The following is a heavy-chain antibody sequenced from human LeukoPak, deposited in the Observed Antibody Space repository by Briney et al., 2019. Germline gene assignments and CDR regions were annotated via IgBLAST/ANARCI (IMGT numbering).Heavy chain of an antibody. J-gene: IGHJ6*03. V-gene: IGHV1-8*01. D-gene: IGHD4-17*01. Sequence: ASVKVSFTASGYTVTSYDSNGVRQPAGQGLEWMGWRNPNSGNTGYAQKFQGRVTMTTNTSIRTAYMELRSLTSEATPVYYCARWSFRGDLALYSYYYMDVWGKGTTVTISS. CDR1: GYTVTSYD. CDR3: ARWSFRGDLALYSYYYMDV. CDR2: RNPNSGNT.